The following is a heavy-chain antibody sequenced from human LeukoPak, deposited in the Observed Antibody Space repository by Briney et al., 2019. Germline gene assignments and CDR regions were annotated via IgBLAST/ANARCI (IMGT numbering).Heavy chain of an antibody. D-gene: IGHD2-2*01. V-gene: IGHV3-74*01. J-gene: IGHJ4*02. CDR2: LNGDGGTT. Sequence: PGGSLRLSCAASGFTFSNYWMHWVRQAPGKGLVWVSRLNGDGGTTRYADSVKGRFTISRDNSKNTLYLQMNSLRAEDTAVYYCAKDLRPYCSSTSCRLFDYWGQGTLVTVSS. CDR3: AKDLRPYCSSTSCRLFDY. CDR1: GFTFSNYW.